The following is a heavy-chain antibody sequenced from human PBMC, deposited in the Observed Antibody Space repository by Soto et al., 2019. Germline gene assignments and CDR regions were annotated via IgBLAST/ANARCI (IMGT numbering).Heavy chain of an antibody. D-gene: IGHD3-10*01. V-gene: IGHV1-69*13. CDR3: ARDREGGVLLWFGEPRYYYGMDV. J-gene: IGHJ6*02. CDR1: GGTFSSYA. CDR2: IIPIFGTA. Sequence: SVKVSCKASGGTFSSYAISWVRQAPGQGLEWMGGIIPIFGTANYAQKFQGRVTVTADESTSTAYMELSSLRSEDTAVYYCARDREGGVLLWFGEPRYYYGMDVWGQGTTVTVSS.